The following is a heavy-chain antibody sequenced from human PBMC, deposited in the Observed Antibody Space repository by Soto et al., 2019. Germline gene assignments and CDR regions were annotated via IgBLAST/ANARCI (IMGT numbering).Heavy chain of an antibody. V-gene: IGHV3-48*04. J-gene: IGHJ5*02. D-gene: IGHD2-15*01. CDR1: GFTFSSYA. CDR2: VSIGGST. CDR3: VRGGGGGLFDP. Sequence: GGSLRLSCAASGFTFSSYAMGWVRQGPGKGLEWVAVVSIGGSTHYADSVRGRFTISRDNAKRSLYLQMMSLTAEDTAIYYCVRGGGGGLFDPWGQGTMVTVSS.